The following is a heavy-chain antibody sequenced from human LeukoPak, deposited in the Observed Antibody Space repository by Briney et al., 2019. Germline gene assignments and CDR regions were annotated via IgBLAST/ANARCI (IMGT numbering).Heavy chain of an antibody. CDR3: AKDYYGSGSYQSRASYYYYYYGMDV. CDR2: ISWNSGSI. CDR1: GFTFDDYA. Sequence: GGSLRLSCAASGFTFDDYAMHWARQAPGKGLEWVSGISWNSGSIGYADSVKGRFTISRDNAKNSLYLQMNSLRAEDTALYYCAKDYYGSGSYQSRASYYYYYYGMDVWGQGTTVTVSS. J-gene: IGHJ6*02. V-gene: IGHV3-9*01. D-gene: IGHD3-10*01.